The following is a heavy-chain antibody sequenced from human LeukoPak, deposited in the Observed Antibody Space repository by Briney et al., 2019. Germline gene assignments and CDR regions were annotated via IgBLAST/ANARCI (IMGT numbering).Heavy chain of an antibody. Sequence: SETLSLTCTVSGGSISSSSYYWGWIRQPPGKGLEWIGSIYYSGSTYYNPSLKSRVTISVDTSKNQFSLKLSSVTAADTAVYYCARHRGVYSSGWYSDFDYWGQRTLVTVSS. CDR1: GGSISSSSYY. CDR3: ARHRGVYSSGWYSDFDY. CDR2: IYYSGST. J-gene: IGHJ4*02. D-gene: IGHD6-19*01. V-gene: IGHV4-39*01.